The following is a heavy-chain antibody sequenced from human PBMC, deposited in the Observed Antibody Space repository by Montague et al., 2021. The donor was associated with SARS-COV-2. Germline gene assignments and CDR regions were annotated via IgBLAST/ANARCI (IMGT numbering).Heavy chain of an antibody. CDR1: GFSFSTYA. Sequence: SLRLSCAASGFSFSTYAMIWVRQAPGKGLEWVAAIGGNGRGTYHAASVKGRFTISRDNSKSTVNLQMNSLTVGDAAVYFCAKAYDSGGYNYERGGDYWGQGTLVTVS. CDR2: IGGNGRGT. D-gene: IGHD3-22*01. V-gene: IGHV3-23*01. J-gene: IGHJ4*02. CDR3: AKAYDSGGYNYERGGDY.